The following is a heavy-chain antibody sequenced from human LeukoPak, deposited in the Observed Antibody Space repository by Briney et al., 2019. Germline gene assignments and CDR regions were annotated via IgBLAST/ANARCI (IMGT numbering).Heavy chain of an antibody. D-gene: IGHD4-23*01. CDR1: GGSIGSSSYC. V-gene: IGHV4-39*07. Sequence: SETLSLTCSVSGGSIGSSSYCWGWIRQPPGKGLEWIGTICYSGSTFYNPSLKSRVTLYVDTSKKQFSLNLSSLTAADTAVYYCARGGTAVVTPYAFDIWGQGTMVTVSS. J-gene: IGHJ3*02. CDR3: ARGGTAVVTPYAFDI. CDR2: ICYSGST.